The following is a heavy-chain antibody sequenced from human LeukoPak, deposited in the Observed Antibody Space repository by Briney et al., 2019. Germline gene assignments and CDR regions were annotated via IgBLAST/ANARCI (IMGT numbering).Heavy chain of an antibody. V-gene: IGHV4-61*08. CDR3: ARHIGGGIEDMDV. CDR2: IYVTGT. D-gene: IGHD3-16*02. CDR1: GGSISSGGYF. Sequence: PSETLSLTCTVSGGSISSGGYFWSWIRQHPGKGLEWIGYIYVTGTRYNPYLQSRVTISVDRSRNQFFLKMSSVTAADTAVYYCARHIGGGIEDMDVWGKGTKVIVSS. J-gene: IGHJ6*03.